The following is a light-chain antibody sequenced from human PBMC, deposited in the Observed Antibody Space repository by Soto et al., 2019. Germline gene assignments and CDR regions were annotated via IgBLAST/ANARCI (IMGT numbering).Light chain of an antibody. CDR2: DAS. CDR3: QQRNDWVT. J-gene: IGKJ4*01. Sequence: EVVLTQSPATLSLSPGERATLSCRASQSIRNYLAWYQQKPGQAPRLLIYDASNRATGIPARFSGSGSGTDFILTIGSLEPEDSGVYYCQQRNDWVTFGGGTKVDIK. CDR1: QSIRNY. V-gene: IGKV3-11*01.